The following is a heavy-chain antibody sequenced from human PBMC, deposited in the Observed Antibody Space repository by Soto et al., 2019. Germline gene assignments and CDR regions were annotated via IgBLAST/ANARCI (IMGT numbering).Heavy chain of an antibody. V-gene: IGHV4-59*01. CDR2: IYYSGST. CDR1: GGSISSYY. D-gene: IGHD2-15*01. CDR3: ARRSCSGGSCYPDY. Sequence: SETLSLTCTVSGGSISSYYWSWIRQPPGKGLEWIGYIYYSGSTNYNPSLKSRVTISVDTSKNQFSLKLSSVTAADTAVYYCARRSCSGGSCYPDYWGQGTLVTVSS. J-gene: IGHJ4*02.